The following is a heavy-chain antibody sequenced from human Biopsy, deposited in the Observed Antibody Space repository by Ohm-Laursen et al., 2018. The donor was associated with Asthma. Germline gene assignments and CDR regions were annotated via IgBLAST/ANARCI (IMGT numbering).Heavy chain of an antibody. D-gene: IGHD6-6*01. Sequence: GTLSLTCVVSGDAMSTSGSYWGWIRQSPGKGLEWIGSIYYSGRTYYNPSLESRVTISADTSKNHFSLKVTSATAADTAVYYCARAVSSSSYWYFDLWGRGDLVTVSS. J-gene: IGHJ2*01. CDR2: IYYSGRT. CDR3: ARAVSSSSYWYFDL. CDR1: GDAMSTSGSY. V-gene: IGHV4-39*02.